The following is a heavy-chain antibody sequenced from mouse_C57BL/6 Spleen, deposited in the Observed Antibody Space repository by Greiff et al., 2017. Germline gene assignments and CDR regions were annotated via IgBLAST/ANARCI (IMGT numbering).Heavy chain of an antibody. Sequence: EVKLVESEGGLVQPGSSLKLSCPASGFTFSDYYMAWVRQVPEKGLEWVATINYDGSSTYYLDSLKSRFIISRDNARNILYLQMSSLKSAETATYYCARGLSYAMDYWGQGTSVTVSS. CDR3: ARGLSYAMDY. J-gene: IGHJ4*01. CDR1: GFTFSDYY. V-gene: IGHV5-16*01. CDR2: INYDGSST.